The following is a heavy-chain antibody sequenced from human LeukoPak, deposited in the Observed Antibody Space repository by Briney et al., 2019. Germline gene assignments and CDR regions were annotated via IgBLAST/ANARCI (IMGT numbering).Heavy chain of an antibody. D-gene: IGHD3-22*01. CDR2: ISRSSSYT. CDR1: GFTFSDYY. Sequence: GGSLRLSCAASGFTFSDYYMSWIRQAPGKGLEWVSYISRSSSYTNYADSVKGRFTISRDNAKNSLYLQMNSLRAEDTAVYYCARDYYDSSGYYLYYFDYWGQGTLVTVSS. CDR3: ARDYYDSSGYYLYYFDY. J-gene: IGHJ4*02. V-gene: IGHV3-11*05.